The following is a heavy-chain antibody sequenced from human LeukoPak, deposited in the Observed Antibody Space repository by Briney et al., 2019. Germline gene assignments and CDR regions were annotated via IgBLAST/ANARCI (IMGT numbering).Heavy chain of an antibody. CDR3: ARAASGPLYYYYMDV. D-gene: IGHD3-10*01. V-gene: IGHV1-69*05. CDR1: GGTFISYA. Sequence: SVKVSCKATGGTFISYAISWVRQAPGQGREWMGAIIPIFATPNYAQKFQGRVTITTDESTSTAYMQLSSLRSEHTAVYYCARAASGPLYYYYMDVWGKGTTVTVSS. CDR2: IIPIFATP. J-gene: IGHJ6*03.